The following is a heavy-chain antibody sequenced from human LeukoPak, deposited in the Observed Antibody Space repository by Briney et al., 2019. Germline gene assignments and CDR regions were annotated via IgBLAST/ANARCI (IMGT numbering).Heavy chain of an antibody. J-gene: IGHJ4*02. V-gene: IGHV3-33*01. D-gene: IGHD3-22*01. CDR2: IWYDGSNK. CDR3: ARGDSSGYYPSPPDY. Sequence: PGGSLRLSCAASGFTFSSYGMHWVRQAPGKGLEWVAVIWYDGSNKYYADSVKGRFTISRDNSKNTLYLQMNSLRAEDTAVYYCARGDSSGYYPSPPDYWGQGTLVTVSS. CDR1: GFTFSSYG.